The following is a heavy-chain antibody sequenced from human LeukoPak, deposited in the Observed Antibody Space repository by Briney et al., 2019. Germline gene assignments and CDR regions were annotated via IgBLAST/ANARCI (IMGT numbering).Heavy chain of an antibody. CDR2: IYPGDSDT. CDR1: GYSFISYW. CDR3: ARSSGWYGGFDY. D-gene: IGHD6-19*01. J-gene: IGHJ4*02. V-gene: IGHV5-51*01. Sequence: GESLKISCKGSGYSFISYWIGWVRQMPGKGLQWMGIIYPGDSDTRYSPSFLGQVTISADKSISTAYLQWSGLKASDTGIYYCARSSGWYGGFDYWGQGTLVTVSS.